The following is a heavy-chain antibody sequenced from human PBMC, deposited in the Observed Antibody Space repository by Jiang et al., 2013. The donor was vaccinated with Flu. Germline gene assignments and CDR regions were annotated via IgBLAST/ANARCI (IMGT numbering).Heavy chain of an antibody. Sequence: SGAEVKKPGASVKVSCKASGYTFTGYYMHWVRQAPGQGLEWMGWINPNSGGTNYAQKFQGRVTMTRDTSISTAYMELSRLRSDDTAVYYCARDLELRTNWFDPWGQGTLVTVSS. J-gene: IGHJ5*02. CDR1: GYTFTGYY. CDR3: ARDLELRTNWFDP. V-gene: IGHV1-2*02. D-gene: IGHD1-7*01. CDR2: INPNSGGT.